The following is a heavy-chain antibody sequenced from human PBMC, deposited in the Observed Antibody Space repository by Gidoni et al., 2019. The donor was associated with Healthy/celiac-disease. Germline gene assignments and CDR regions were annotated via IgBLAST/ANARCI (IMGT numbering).Heavy chain of an antibody. Sequence: EVQLVESGGGLVQPGGSLRLSCSASGFTFSSYAMHWVRQAPGKGLEYVSAISSNGGSTYYADAVKGRFTISRDNSKNTLYLQMSSLRAEDTAVYYCVKEVPAAHDYWGQGTLVTVSS. CDR3: VKEVPAAHDY. CDR2: ISSNGGST. CDR1: GFTFSSYA. J-gene: IGHJ4*02. D-gene: IGHD2-2*01. V-gene: IGHV3-64D*06.